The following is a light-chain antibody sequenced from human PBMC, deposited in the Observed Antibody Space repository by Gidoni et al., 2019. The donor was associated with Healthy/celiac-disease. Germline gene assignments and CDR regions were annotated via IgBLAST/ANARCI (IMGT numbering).Light chain of an antibody. J-gene: IGKJ4*01. CDR2: DAS. Sequence: EIVFTQSPATLSLSPGERATLSCRASQSVSSYLAWYQQKPGQAPRLLIYDASNRATGIPARFSGSGSGTDFTLTIRSLETEDFAVYYCQQRRNWLTFGGGTKVEIK. CDR1: QSVSSY. V-gene: IGKV3-11*01. CDR3: QQRRNWLT.